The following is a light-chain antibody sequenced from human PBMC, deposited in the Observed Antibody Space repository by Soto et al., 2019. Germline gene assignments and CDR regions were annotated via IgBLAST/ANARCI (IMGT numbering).Light chain of an antibody. CDR3: QQFDSVPCT. V-gene: IGKV1-33*01. CDR2: DAA. CDR1: QDIKNY. Sequence: IEMTQSPSALSASAGDRVTITCQASQDIKNYVIWYQQKPGRAPKLLIYDAASLGTGVSSRYSASGSGTHFTLTISSLQPEDVATYYCQQFDSVPCTFGQGTKLEIK. J-gene: IGKJ2*02.